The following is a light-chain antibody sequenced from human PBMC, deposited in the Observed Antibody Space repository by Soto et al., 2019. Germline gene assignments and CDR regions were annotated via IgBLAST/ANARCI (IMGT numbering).Light chain of an antibody. CDR1: QDISEY. CDR2: GAS. J-gene: IGKJ2*01. V-gene: IGKV1-33*01. CDR3: QQYDNVPYT. Sequence: DIQMTQSPSSLSASVGDRVTITCQASQDISEYLNWFQHKPGQAPKLLIYGASNLEAGGPSRFSGSGSGTDFTFTISSLQHEDIATYYCQQYDNVPYTFGQGTKLEI.